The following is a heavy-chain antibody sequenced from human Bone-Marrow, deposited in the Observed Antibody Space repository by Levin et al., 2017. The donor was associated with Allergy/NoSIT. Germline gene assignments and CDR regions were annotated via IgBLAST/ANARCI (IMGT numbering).Heavy chain of an antibody. J-gene: IGHJ6*02. V-gene: IGHV2-26*01. Sequence: SGPTLVKPTETLTLTCTVSGFSLSNARMGVSWIRQPPGKALEWLAHIFSNDEKSYSTSLKSRLTISKDTSKSQVVLTMTNMDPVDTATYYCARIGSYCSSTSCYGAYGMDVWGQGTTVTVSS. CDR3: ARIGSYCSSTSCYGAYGMDV. CDR1: GFSLSNARMG. D-gene: IGHD2-2*01. CDR2: IFSNDEK.